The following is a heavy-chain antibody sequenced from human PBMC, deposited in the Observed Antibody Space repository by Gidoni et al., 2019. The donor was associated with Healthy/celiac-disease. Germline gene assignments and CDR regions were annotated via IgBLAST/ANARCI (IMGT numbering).Heavy chain of an antibody. J-gene: IGHJ4*02. CDR1: GGSISSYY. D-gene: IGHD6-13*01. CDR3: GTAAAGLAFDY. Sequence: QVQLQESGPGLVKPSETLSLTCTVSGGSISSYYWSWIRQPPGKGLEWIGYIYYSGSTNYNPSLKSRVTISVDTSKNQFSLKLSSGTAADTAVYYCGTAAAGLAFDYWGQGTLVTVSS. CDR2: IYYSGST. V-gene: IGHV4-59*01.